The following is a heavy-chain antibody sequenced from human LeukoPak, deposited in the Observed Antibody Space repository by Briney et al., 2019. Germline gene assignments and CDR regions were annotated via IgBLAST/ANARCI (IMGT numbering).Heavy chain of an antibody. Sequence: GGSLRLSCAASGFTFDDYAMHWVRQAPGKGLEWVSGISWNSGSIGYADSVKGRFTISRDNSKNTLYLQMGSLRAEDMAVYYCARGAVAGFWWYFDYWGQGTLVTVSS. J-gene: IGHJ4*02. CDR2: ISWNSGSI. D-gene: IGHD6-19*01. CDR1: GFTFDDYA. V-gene: IGHV3-9*03. CDR3: ARGAVAGFWWYFDY.